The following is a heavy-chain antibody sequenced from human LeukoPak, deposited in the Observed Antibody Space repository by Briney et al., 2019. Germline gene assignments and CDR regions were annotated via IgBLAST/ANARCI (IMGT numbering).Heavy chain of an antibody. J-gene: IGHJ6*02. V-gene: IGHV3-74*01. CDR1: AFIISNYW. CDR2: INTDASSV. CDR3: ARDGYCSGGSCYGMDV. D-gene: IGHD2-15*01. Sequence: PGGSLRLSCVASAFIISNYWMHWVRHAPGRGLVWVSRINTDASSVRYADSVKARFTLSRDNAKNTLYLQMNSLRVEDTAVYYCARDGYCSGGSCYGMDVWGQGTTVTVSS.